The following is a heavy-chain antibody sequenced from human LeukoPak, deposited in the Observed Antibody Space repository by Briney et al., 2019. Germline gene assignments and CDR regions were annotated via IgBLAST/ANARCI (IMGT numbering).Heavy chain of an antibody. V-gene: IGHV3-64*01. J-gene: IGHJ4*02. CDR1: GFTFSSYA. Sequence: QTGGSLRLSCAASGFTFSSYAMHWVRQAPGKGLEYVSAISSNGGSTYYANSVKGRFTISRDNSKNTLYLQMGSLRAEDMAVYYCARESSERGYSYGPSDYWGQGTLVTVSS. D-gene: IGHD5-18*01. CDR3: ARESSERGYSYGPSDY. CDR2: ISSNGGST.